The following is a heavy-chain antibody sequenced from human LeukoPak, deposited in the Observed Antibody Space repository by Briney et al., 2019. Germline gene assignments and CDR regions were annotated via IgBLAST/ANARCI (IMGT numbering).Heavy chain of an antibody. D-gene: IGHD1-1*01. CDR2: IIPIFGTA. J-gene: IGHJ6*03. V-gene: IGHV1-69*05. Sequence: SVKVSCKASGGTFSSYAISWVRQAPGQGLEWMGGIIPIFGTANYAQKFQGRVTITTDESTSTAYMELSSLRSEDTAVYYCARATQTGTTPYYYYMDVWGKGTTVTVSS. CDR1: GGTFSSYA. CDR3: ARATQTGTTPYYYYMDV.